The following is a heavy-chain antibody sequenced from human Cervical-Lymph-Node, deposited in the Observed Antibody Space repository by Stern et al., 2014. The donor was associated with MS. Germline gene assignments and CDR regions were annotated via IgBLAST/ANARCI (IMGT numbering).Heavy chain of an antibody. V-gene: IGHV3-30*01. Sequence: VQLVQSGGGVGQPGRSLRLSCAASGFTFSRYAMNWVRQAQGKGLEWMATTSLDGSDKHYADSVKGRFTISRDNYKNVLFLQMNSLRADDTAVYYCARDIGPEGATFNYWGQGTLVSVSS. CDR2: TSLDGSDK. CDR3: ARDIGPEGATFNY. CDR1: GFTFSRYA. D-gene: IGHD1-26*01. J-gene: IGHJ4*02.